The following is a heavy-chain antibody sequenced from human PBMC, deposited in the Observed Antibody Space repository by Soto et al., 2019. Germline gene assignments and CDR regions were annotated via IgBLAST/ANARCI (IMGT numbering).Heavy chain of an antibody. Sequence: ASVKVSCKASGYTFTSYGISWVRQAPGQGLEWTGWISAYNGNTNYAQKLQGRVTMTTDTSTSTAYMELRSLRSDDTAVYYCARDFSEVLRFLEWLDYYGMDVWGQGTTVTVSS. CDR2: ISAYNGNT. D-gene: IGHD3-3*01. V-gene: IGHV1-18*04. J-gene: IGHJ6*02. CDR3: ARDFSEVLRFLEWLDYYGMDV. CDR1: GYTFTSYG.